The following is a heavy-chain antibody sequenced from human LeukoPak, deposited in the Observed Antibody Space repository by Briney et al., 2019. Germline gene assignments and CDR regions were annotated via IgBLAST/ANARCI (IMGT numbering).Heavy chain of an antibody. CDR2: INHSGST. J-gene: IGHJ5*02. D-gene: IGHD2-2*01. CDR3: ARAYRGYCSSTSCYRAEFDP. CDR1: GGSFSGYY. V-gene: IGHV4-34*01. Sequence: SGTLSLTCAVYGGSFSGYYWSWIRQPPGKGLEWIGEINHSGSTNYNPSLKSRVTISVDTSKNQFSLKLSSVTAADTAVYYCARAYRGYCSSTSCYRAEFDPWGQGTLVTVSS.